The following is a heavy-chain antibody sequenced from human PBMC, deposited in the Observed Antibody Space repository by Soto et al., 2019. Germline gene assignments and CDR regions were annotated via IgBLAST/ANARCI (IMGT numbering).Heavy chain of an antibody. Sequence: KPSETLSLTCTVSGDSISSGNKYWSWIRQAPGKGLEWIGYIFSSGTTYYNPSLKSRLTMSLDTSQNQFSLRLASVTDADSAVYYCARVPSPFDYYYAMDVWGQGTTVTASS. CDR2: IFSSGTT. CDR1: GDSISSGNKY. D-gene: IGHD3-16*01. V-gene: IGHV4-30-4*01. CDR3: ARVPSPFDYYYAMDV. J-gene: IGHJ6*02.